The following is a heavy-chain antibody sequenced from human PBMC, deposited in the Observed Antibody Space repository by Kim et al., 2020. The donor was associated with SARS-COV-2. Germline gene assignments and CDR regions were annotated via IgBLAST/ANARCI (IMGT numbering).Heavy chain of an antibody. Sequence: SETLSLTCTVSGGSISSYYWSWIRQPPGKGLEWIGYICYSGSTNYNPSLKSRVTISVDTSKNQFSLKLSSVTAADTAVYYCARDLGYNWNYYYYYGMDVWGQGTTVTVSS. D-gene: IGHD1-20*01. CDR3: ARDLGYNWNYYYYYGMDV. CDR1: GGSISSYY. CDR2: ICYSGST. J-gene: IGHJ6*02. V-gene: IGHV4-59*01.